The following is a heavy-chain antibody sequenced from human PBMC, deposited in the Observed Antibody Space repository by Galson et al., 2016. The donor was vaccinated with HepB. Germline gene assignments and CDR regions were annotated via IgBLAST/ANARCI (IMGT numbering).Heavy chain of an antibody. Sequence: LRLSCAASGFKFNTYAVHWVRQTPDKGLEWVAVISYDGSGKYYRDSVRGRFTISRDNSKNTVYLQMNSLRPEDTALYYCARDYDVGGYYYRVFDLWGRGTLVTVSS. CDR1: GFKFNTYA. V-gene: IGHV3-30*04. J-gene: IGHJ2*01. CDR2: ISYDGSGK. CDR3: ARDYDVGGYYYRVFDL. D-gene: IGHD3-3*01.